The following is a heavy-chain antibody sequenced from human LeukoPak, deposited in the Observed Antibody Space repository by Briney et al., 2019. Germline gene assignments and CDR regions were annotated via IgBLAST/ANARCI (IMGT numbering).Heavy chain of an antibody. J-gene: IGHJ4*02. D-gene: IGHD5-18*01. CDR1: GYTFTGYY. CDR2: INPNSGGT. Sequence: GASVKVSCKASGYTFTGYYMHWVRQAPGQWFEWMGRINPNSGGTNYAQKFQGRVTMTRDTSISTAYMELSRLRSDDTAVYYCARDCGYSYGHYYFDYWGQGTLVTVSS. CDR3: ARDCGYSYGHYYFDY. V-gene: IGHV1-2*06.